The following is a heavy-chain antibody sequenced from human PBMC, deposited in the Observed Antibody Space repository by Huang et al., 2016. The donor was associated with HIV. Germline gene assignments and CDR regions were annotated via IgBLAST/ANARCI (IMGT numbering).Heavy chain of an antibody. V-gene: IGHV3-30-3*01. D-gene: IGHD6-19*01. J-gene: IGHJ6*03. CDR3: ARRAVAGIYYYYYMDV. CDR1: GFTFSNYA. Sequence: QVQLVESGGGVVQPGRSLRLSCAASGFTFSNYAMHWVRLAPGKGLEWLAVISYDGSNKYYTDSGKGRFTISRDNSKNALYLQMNSLRAEDTAVYYCARRAVAGIYYYYYMDVWGKGTTVTVSS. CDR2: ISYDGSNK.